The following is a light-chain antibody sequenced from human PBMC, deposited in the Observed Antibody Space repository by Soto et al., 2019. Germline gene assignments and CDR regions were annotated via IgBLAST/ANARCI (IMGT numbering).Light chain of an antibody. V-gene: IGKV3-20*01. CDR3: QYYGSSHSNT. Sequence: ESVSTQSPCTVSLSTGERATLSCRASQSVSSSYLAWYQQKPGQAPRLLIYGASSRATGIPDRFSGSGSGTDFTLTISGLEPEDFAVYYCQYYGSSHSNTFGQGTRLAI. J-gene: IGKJ5*01. CDR2: GAS. CDR1: QSVSSSY.